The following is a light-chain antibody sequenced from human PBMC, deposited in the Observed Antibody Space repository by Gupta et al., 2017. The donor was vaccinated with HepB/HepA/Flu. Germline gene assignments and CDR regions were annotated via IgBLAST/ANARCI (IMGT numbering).Light chain of an antibody. Sequence: EIVMTQSPATLSVTQGERDTLSCSASQSVSSNLAWYQQKPGQAPRLLIYGASTRATGIPARFSGSGSWTEFTLTISSLQSEDFSVYYCQQYNNWPPVTFGQGTKVEIK. J-gene: IGKJ1*01. V-gene: IGKV3-15*01. CDR3: QQYNNWPPVT. CDR2: GAS. CDR1: QSVSSN.